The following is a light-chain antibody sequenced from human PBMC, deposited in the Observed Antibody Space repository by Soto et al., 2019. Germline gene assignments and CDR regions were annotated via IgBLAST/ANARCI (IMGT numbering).Light chain of an antibody. CDR2: DAS. V-gene: IGKV3-11*01. CDR1: QSVSSY. Sequence: EIVLTQSPATLSLSPGERATLSCRASQSVSSYLAWYQQKAGQAPRLLIYDASNRATGIPARFSGSGSGTALPLTISGLEPEDLAVNFFHPRSTGPFTSGQGTRLK. CDR3: HPRSTGPFT. J-gene: IGKJ5*01.